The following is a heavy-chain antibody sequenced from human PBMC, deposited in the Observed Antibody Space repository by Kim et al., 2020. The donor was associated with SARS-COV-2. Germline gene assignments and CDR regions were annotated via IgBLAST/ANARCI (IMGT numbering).Heavy chain of an antibody. Sequence: GGSLRLSCAASGFTFSSYWMHWVRQAPGKGLVWVSRINSDGSSTSYADSVKGRFTISRDNAKNTLYLQMNSLRAEDTAVYYCARGGGEYCSSTTCRGVDTVYYYYGMDVWGQGTTVTVSS. J-gene: IGHJ6*02. CDR2: INSDGSST. D-gene: IGHD2-2*01. CDR1: GFTFSSYW. V-gene: IGHV3-74*01. CDR3: ARGGGEYCSSTTCRGVDTVYYYYGMDV.